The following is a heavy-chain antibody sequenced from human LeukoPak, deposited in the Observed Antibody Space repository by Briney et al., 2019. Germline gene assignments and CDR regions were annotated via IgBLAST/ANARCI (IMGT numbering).Heavy chain of an antibody. CDR3: AADRRYDSSGYYIFDY. CDR2: VVVGSGNT. D-gene: IGHD3-22*01. CDR1: GFTFTSSA. J-gene: IGHJ4*02. Sequence: GTSVKVSCKASGFTFTSSAMQWVRQARGQRLEWIGWVVVGSGNTNYAQKSQERVTITRDMSTSTAYMELSGLRSEDTAVYYCAADRRYDSSGYYIFDYCGQGTLVTVSS. V-gene: IGHV1-58*02.